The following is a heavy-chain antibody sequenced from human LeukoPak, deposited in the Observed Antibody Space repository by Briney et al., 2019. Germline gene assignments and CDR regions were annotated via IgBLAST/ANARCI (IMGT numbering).Heavy chain of an antibody. D-gene: IGHD3-3*01. CDR3: ARGLASGYPPIPFDY. CDR2: INHSGST. V-gene: IGHV4-34*01. Sequence: PSETLSFICAVYGGSFSGYYWSWIRQPPGEGLEWIGEINHSGSTKYNSSLKSRVTISVDTSKNQFSLSLDSVTAADTAVYYCARGLASGYPPIPFDYWGQGTLVTVSS. CDR1: GGSFSGYY. J-gene: IGHJ4*02.